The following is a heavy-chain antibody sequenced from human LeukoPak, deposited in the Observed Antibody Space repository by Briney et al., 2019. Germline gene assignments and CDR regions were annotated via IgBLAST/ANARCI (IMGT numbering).Heavy chain of an antibody. CDR3: ARGDPYYYDSSGSVDY. D-gene: IGHD3-22*01. V-gene: IGHV4-59*13. CDR1: GGSISSYY. J-gene: IGHJ4*02. CDR2: IYYIGST. Sequence: PSETLSLTCTVSGGSISSYYWSWIRQPPGKGLEWIGYIYYIGSTNYNPSLKSRVTISVDTSKNQFSLNLTSVTAADTAVYYCARGDPYYYDSSGSVDYWGQGTLVTVSS.